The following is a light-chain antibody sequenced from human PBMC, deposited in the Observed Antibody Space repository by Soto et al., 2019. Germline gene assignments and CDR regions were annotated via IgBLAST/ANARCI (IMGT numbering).Light chain of an antibody. CDR3: HQYLNWPQA. Sequence: TVMTQSPATLSVSPGERATLSCRASESVSTYLAWYQQKPGQAPRLLIYGASTRATGVPARFSGSGSGTEFTLLLSSLQPEYFALCYGHQYLNWPQAFGRGPKVE. CDR2: GAS. V-gene: IGKV3-15*01. J-gene: IGKJ1*01. CDR1: ESVSTY.